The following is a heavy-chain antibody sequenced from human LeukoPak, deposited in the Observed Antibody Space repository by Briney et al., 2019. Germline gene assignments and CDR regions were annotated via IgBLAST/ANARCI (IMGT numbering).Heavy chain of an antibody. CDR2: INSDGINT. V-gene: IGHV3-74*01. Sequence: GGSLRLSCAASGFTFSNYWMHWVRQAPGKGLVWVSRINSDGINTSYADSVKGRFTISRDNAKNTLNLQMNSLRAEDTAVYYCARDPEDMVGVHNFDNWGLGTLVTVSS. D-gene: IGHD1-26*01. J-gene: IGHJ4*02. CDR1: GFTFSNYW. CDR3: ARDPEDMVGVHNFDN.